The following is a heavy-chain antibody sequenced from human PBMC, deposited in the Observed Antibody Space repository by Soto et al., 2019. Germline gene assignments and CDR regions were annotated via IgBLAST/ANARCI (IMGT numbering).Heavy chain of an antibody. J-gene: IGHJ5*02. Sequence: ASVKVSCQASGYTFTSYGISRVRQAPGQGLEWMGWISAYHGNTNYAQKLQGRVTMTTDTSTSTGYMELRRLRSDDKAVYYCARERYSYGPGYDPWLQGTLVTVS. CDR1: GYTFTSYG. CDR3: ARERYSYGPGYDP. D-gene: IGHD5-18*01. V-gene: IGHV1-18*04. CDR2: ISAYHGNT.